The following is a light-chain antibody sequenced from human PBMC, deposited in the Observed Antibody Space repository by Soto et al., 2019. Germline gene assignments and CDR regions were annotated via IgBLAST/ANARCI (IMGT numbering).Light chain of an antibody. Sequence: EIVLTQSPATLSLSPGERATLSCRASQSVSSYLAWYLQRPGQAPRLLMYGASTRATDIPARFSGSGSGTEFTLTITGLQSEDFAVYYCQQYNGWPWTFGLGTKV. CDR1: QSVSSY. V-gene: IGKV3-15*01. CDR3: QQYNGWPWT. J-gene: IGKJ1*01. CDR2: GAS.